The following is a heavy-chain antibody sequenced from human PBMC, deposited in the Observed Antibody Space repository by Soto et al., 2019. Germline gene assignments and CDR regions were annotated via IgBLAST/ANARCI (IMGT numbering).Heavy chain of an antibody. CDR3: AREYFYGGNSWIPRNYYGMDV. CDR1: GYTFTSYY. CDR2: INPSGGST. V-gene: IGHV1-46*01. J-gene: IGHJ6*02. D-gene: IGHD4-17*01. Sequence: ASVKVSCKASGYTFTSYYMHWVRQAPGQGLEWIGIINPSGGSTSYAQKFQGRVTMTRDTSTSTVYMELSSLRSEDTAVYYCAREYFYGGNSWIPRNYYGMDVWGQGTTVTVSS.